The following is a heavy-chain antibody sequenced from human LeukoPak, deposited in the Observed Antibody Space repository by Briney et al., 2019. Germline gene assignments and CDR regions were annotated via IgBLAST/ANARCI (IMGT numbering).Heavy chain of an antibody. V-gene: IGHV3-74*01. D-gene: IGHD4-17*01. J-gene: IGHJ4*02. CDR1: GFTFSSYW. CDR2: INSDGGST. CDR3: AKDRDYGDYDY. Sequence: GGSLRLSCAASGFTFSSYWMHWVRQAPGKGLVWVSRINSDGGSTGYADSVKGRFTISRDNSKNTLYLQMNNLRAEDTAVYYCAKDRDYGDYDYWGQGTLVTVSS.